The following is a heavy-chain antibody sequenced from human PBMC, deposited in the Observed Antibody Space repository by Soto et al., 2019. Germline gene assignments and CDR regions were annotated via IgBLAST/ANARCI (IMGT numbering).Heavy chain of an antibody. D-gene: IGHD6-19*01. V-gene: IGHV4-4*02. Sequence: QVQLQESGPGLVKPSGTLSLTCAVSSGSFRGSNWWGWVRQPPGKGLEWVGEIYHGGSTNYNPSLKSRVTISVDKSKNQFSLKLSSVTAADTAVYYCARVAVAGIYYYYYYMDVWGKGTTVTVSS. J-gene: IGHJ6*03. CDR3: ARVAVAGIYYYYYYMDV. CDR1: SGSFRGSNW. CDR2: IYHGGST.